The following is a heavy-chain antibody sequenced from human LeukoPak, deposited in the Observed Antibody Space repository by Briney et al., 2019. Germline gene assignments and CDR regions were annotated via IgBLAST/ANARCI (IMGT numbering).Heavy chain of an antibody. J-gene: IGHJ4*02. V-gene: IGHV3-53*01. CDR2: IYSAGNT. CDR1: GFTFSIYA. Sequence: GGSLRLSCAASGFTFSIYAMSWVRQAPGKGLEWVSFIYSAGNTHYSDSVKGRFTISIDNSKNTLYLQMNSLRAEDTAVYYCARRAGAYSHPYDYWGQGTLVTVSS. CDR3: ARRAGAYSHPYDY. D-gene: IGHD4/OR15-4a*01.